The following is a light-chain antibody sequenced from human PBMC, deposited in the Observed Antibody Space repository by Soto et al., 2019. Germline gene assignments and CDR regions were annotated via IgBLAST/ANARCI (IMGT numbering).Light chain of an antibody. CDR3: EQYGSLPYS. CDR1: QSITNSY. V-gene: IGKV3-20*01. CDR2: GAS. J-gene: IGKJ2*01. Sequence: EIVLTQAPGTLSLSPGERVTLSCRASQSITNSYLAWYQQKPGQAPRLLIFGASNRATGIPDRFSGSGSGTDFSLTINKLEPDDFAVYYCEQYGSLPYSFGQGTKLDI.